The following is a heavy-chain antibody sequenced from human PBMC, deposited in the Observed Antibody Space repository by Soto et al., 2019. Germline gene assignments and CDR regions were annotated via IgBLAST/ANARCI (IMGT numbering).Heavy chain of an antibody. J-gene: IGHJ6*02. Sequence: PSETLSLTCTVSGGSISSYYWSWIQQPPGKGLEWIGYIYYSGSTNYNPSLKSRVTIPVDTSKNQFSLKLSSVTAADTAVYYCARACYGSGIVCYYGMDVWGQGTTVTVSS. D-gene: IGHD3-10*01. CDR3: ARACYGSGIVCYYGMDV. CDR1: GGSISSYY. V-gene: IGHV4-59*12. CDR2: IYYSGST.